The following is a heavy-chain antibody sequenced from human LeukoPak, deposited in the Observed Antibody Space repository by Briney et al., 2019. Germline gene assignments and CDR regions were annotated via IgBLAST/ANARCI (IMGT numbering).Heavy chain of an antibody. J-gene: IGHJ3*02. V-gene: IGHV4-30-4*01. CDR1: GGSISSGGYY. Sequence: SETLSLTCTVSGGSISSGGYYWSWIRQPPGKGLEWIGYIYYSGSTYYNPSLKSRVTISVDTSKNQFSLKLSSVTAADTAVYYCARCDYDILTGYYDAFDIWGQGTMVTVSS. D-gene: IGHD3-9*01. CDR2: IYYSGST. CDR3: ARCDYDILTGYYDAFDI.